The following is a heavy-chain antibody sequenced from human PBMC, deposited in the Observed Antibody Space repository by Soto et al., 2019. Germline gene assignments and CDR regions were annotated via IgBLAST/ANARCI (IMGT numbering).Heavy chain of an antibody. J-gene: IGHJ6*03. V-gene: IGHV4-39*01. CDR2: IYYSGST. Sequence: SETLSLTCTVSGGSISSSSYYWGWIRQPPGKGLEWIGSIYYSGSTYYNPSLKSRVTISVDTSKNQFSLKLSSVTAADTSVYYCARQGTYYDILTGFVDYYYMDVWGKGTTVTGS. CDR3: ARQGTYYDILTGFVDYYYMDV. D-gene: IGHD3-9*01. CDR1: GGSISSSSYY.